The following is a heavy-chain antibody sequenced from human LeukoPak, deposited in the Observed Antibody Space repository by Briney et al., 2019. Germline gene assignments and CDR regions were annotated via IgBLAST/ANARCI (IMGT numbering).Heavy chain of an antibody. CDR3: ARLFYGGDLFPREDF. Sequence: VGSLRLSCAASGFSFSSHAMSWVRQAPGKGLEWVSAISGAGDDTWYADSVKGRVIMSRDNSKSTVFLQMSSLRDDDTAIYYCARLFYGGDLFPREDFWGQGTLVTVS. J-gene: IGHJ4*02. CDR2: ISGAGDDT. CDR1: GFSFSSHA. V-gene: IGHV3-23*01. D-gene: IGHD4-23*01.